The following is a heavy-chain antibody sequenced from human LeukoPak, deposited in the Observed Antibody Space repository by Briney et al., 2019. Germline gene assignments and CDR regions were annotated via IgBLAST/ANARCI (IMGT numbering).Heavy chain of an antibody. Sequence: PSQILSFTCTVSGGSISSGDYYWSWIRQPPGKGLEWIGYIYYSGSTYYNPSLKSRVTISVDTSKNQFSLKLSSVTAADTAVYYCARVTSGYSYEFDYWGQGTLVTVSS. CDR2: IYYSGST. V-gene: IGHV4-30-4*08. CDR3: ARVTSGYSYEFDY. CDR1: GGSISSGDYY. J-gene: IGHJ4*02. D-gene: IGHD5-18*01.